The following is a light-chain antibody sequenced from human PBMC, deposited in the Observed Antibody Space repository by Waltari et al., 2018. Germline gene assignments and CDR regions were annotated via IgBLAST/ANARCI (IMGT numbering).Light chain of an antibody. CDR1: QNITKY. Sequence: IQMTQSPSSLSASVGDRITITCQAIQNITKYLNWYQQKPGKAPNPLIYDASNLEGGVPSRFSGRGSGTDFTFTISSLQAEDVATYDCQQYAPLPVTFGGGAKVEIK. V-gene: IGKV1-33*01. CDR2: DAS. J-gene: IGKJ4*02. CDR3: QQYAPLPVT.